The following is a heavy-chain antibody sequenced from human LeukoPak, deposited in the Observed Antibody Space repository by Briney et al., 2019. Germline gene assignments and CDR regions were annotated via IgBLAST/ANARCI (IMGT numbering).Heavy chain of an antibody. CDR3: ARHPNPYYYDSSGYP. CDR1: GDSISSYY. D-gene: IGHD3-22*01. J-gene: IGHJ5*02. CDR2: IYYSGST. V-gene: IGHV4-59*08. Sequence: SETLSLTCTVSGDSISSYYWSWIRQPPGKGLKWIGYIYYSGSTNYNPSLKSRVTISVDTSKNQFSLKLSSVTAADTAVYYCARHPNPYYYDSSGYPWGQGTLVTVSS.